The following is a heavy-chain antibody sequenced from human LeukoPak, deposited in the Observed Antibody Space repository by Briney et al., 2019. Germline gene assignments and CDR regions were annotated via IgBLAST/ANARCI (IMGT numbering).Heavy chain of an antibody. J-gene: IGHJ2*01. V-gene: IGHV3-53*01. Sequence: VGSLRLSCAASGFTVSTKYMNWVRQAPGKGLEWVSIIFSGATTYYADSVKGRFTISRDTSKNTLSLQMNSLRAEDTAVYFCARVGDHFHWNLDLWGRGTLVSVSS. CDR3: ARVGDHFHWNLDL. CDR1: GFTVSTKY. D-gene: IGHD3-3*02. CDR2: IFSGATT.